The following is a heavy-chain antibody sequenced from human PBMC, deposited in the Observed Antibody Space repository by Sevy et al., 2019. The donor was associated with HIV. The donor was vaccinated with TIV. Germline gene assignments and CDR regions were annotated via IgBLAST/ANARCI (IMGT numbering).Heavy chain of an antibody. Sequence: SDTLSLTYNVSVASVSSGKYYWTWIRQPPGKDLEWIGHVSYSGRTNYNPSLKSRVTISEDTSKNQFSLSLNSVTAADTATYYCAREIYFYENSGFYYFDSWGLGILVTVSS. CDR3: AREIYFYENSGFYYFDS. J-gene: IGHJ4*02. CDR1: VASVSSGKYY. CDR2: VSYSGRT. D-gene: IGHD3-22*01. V-gene: IGHV4-61*01.